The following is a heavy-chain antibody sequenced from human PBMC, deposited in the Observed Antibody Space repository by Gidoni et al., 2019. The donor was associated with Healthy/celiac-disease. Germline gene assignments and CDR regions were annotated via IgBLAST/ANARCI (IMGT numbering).Heavy chain of an antibody. CDR1: GFTFSSYS. CDR2: ISSSSSTI. CDR3: ARGGTDAGSGWYPYYYYGMDV. J-gene: IGHJ6*02. Sequence: EVQLVESGGGLVQPGGSLRLSCAASGFTFSSYSMNWVRQAPGKGLEWVSYISSSSSTIYYADSVKGRFTISRDNAKNSLYLQMNSLRDEDTAVYYCARGGTDAGSGWYPYYYYGMDVWGQGTTVTVSS. V-gene: IGHV3-48*02. D-gene: IGHD6-19*01.